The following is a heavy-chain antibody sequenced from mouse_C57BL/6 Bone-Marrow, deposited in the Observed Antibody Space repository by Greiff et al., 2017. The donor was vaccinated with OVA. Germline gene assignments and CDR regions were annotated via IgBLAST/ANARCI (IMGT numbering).Heavy chain of an antibody. J-gene: IGHJ1*03. D-gene: IGHD1-1*01. CDR1: GFNIKNTY. V-gene: IGHV14-3*01. Sequence: VHVKQSVAELVRPGASVKLSCTASGFNIKNTYMHWVKQRPEQGLEWIGRIDPANGNTKYAPKFQGKATITADTSSNTAYLQLSSLTSEDTAIYYCARAYYYGSSADVWGTGTTVTVSS. CDR2: IDPANGNT. CDR3: ARAYYYGSSADV.